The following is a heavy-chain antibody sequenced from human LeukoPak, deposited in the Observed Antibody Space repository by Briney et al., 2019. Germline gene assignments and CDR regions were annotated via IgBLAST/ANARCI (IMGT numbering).Heavy chain of an antibody. CDR2: INDRGYP. V-gene: IGHV4-34*01. CDR1: GGSLSDYY. J-gene: IGHJ3*02. D-gene: IGHD3-3*01. Sequence: SETLSLTCAVYGGSLSDYYGSWLRQPPGKGVEWVGEINDRGYPYYNPSLKPRVTISIDPSKHQFSLKLSSVTAADTAVFYCARIRRTRRPGYYVSAGAFDIWGQGTLVTVSS. CDR3: ARIRRTRRPGYYVSAGAFDI.